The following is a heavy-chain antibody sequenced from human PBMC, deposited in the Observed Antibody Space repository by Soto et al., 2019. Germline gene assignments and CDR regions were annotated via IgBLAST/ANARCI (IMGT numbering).Heavy chain of an antibody. J-gene: IGHJ6*02. Sequence: SETLSLTCAVSGGSISSGGYSWSWIRQPPGKGLEWIGYIYHSGSTYYNPSLKSRVTISVDRSKNQFSLKLSSVTAADTAVYYCARAFRITIFGVVNIGPPYGMDVWGQGTTVTVSS. D-gene: IGHD3-3*01. CDR3: ARAFRITIFGVVNIGPPYGMDV. V-gene: IGHV4-30-2*01. CDR2: IYHSGST. CDR1: GGSISSGGYS.